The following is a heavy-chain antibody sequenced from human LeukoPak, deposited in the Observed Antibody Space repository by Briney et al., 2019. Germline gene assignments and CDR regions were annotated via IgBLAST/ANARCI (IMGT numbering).Heavy chain of an antibody. CDR3: ARERFPRGELLRWYYYYYGMDV. J-gene: IGHJ6*02. D-gene: IGHD1-26*01. V-gene: IGHV1-46*01. Sequence: ASVKVSCKASGYTFTSYYMHWVRQAPGQGLEWMGIINPSGGSTSYAQKFQGRVTMTRDTSTSTVYMELSSLRSEDTAVYYCARERFPRGELLRWYYYYYGMDVWGQGTTVTVSS. CDR2: INPSGGST. CDR1: GYTFTSYY.